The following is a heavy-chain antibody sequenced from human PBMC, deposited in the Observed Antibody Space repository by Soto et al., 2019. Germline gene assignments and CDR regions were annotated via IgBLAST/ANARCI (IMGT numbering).Heavy chain of an antibody. V-gene: IGHV1-69*06. CDR2: IIPIFGTA. Sequence: SVKVSCKASGGTFSSYAISWVRQAPGQGLEWMGGIIPIFGTANYAQKFQGRVTITADKSTSTAYMELSSLRSEDTAVYYCARVYRPYYYYGMDVWGQGTTVTVSS. CDR1: GGTFSSYA. D-gene: IGHD2-2*01. CDR3: ARVYRPYYYYGMDV. J-gene: IGHJ6*02.